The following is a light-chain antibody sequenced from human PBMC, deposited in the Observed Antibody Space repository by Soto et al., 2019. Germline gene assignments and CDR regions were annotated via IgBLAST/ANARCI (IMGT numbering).Light chain of an antibody. CDR1: QGIRND. CDR3: LQDYNYPRT. Sequence: AIQMTQSPSSLSASVGDRVTITCRASQGIRNDLGWYQQRPGKAPKLLIYGASSLQSGVPSRFSGSGFGTDFTLTISSLQPEDFATYYFLQDYNYPRTFGQGTKVDIK. V-gene: IGKV1-6*01. J-gene: IGKJ1*01. CDR2: GAS.